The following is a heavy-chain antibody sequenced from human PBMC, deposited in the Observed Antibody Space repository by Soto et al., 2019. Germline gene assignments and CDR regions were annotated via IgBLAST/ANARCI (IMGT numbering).Heavy chain of an antibody. Sequence: GGSLRLSCAASGFTFSSYGMHWVRQAPGKGLARVAVIWYDGSNKYYADSVKGRFTISRDNSKNTLYLQMNSLRAEDTAVYYCATDLRDYYDGSAYDAFDIWRKERMGAVS. J-gene: IGHJ3*02. CDR1: GFTFSSYG. D-gene: IGHD3-22*01. CDR2: IWYDGSNK. CDR3: ATDLRDYYDGSAYDAFDI. V-gene: IGHV3-33*01.